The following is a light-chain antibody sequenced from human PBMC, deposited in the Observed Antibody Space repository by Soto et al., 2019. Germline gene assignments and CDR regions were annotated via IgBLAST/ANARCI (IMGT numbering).Light chain of an antibody. J-gene: IGKJ1*01. Sequence: DIQMTQSPSSLSASVEDRVIITCRASQSISNHLNWYQQKPGKAPKLLIFAASSLQSGVPSRFSGSRSGPDLPLHLSSLQTEDFATYYCQQSYSSPPTFGQGTKVEIK. CDR2: AAS. V-gene: IGKV1-39*01. CDR1: QSISNH. CDR3: QQSYSSPPT.